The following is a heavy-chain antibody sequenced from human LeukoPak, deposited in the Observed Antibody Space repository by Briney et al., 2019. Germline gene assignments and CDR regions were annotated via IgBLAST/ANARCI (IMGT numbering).Heavy chain of an antibody. J-gene: IGHJ6*03. CDR1: GFTFSSYA. CDR3: AKDRCSNGIGCLYYYMDV. V-gene: IGHV3-23*01. Sequence: GGSLRLSCAASGFTFSSYAMTWVRQAPGKGLQWVSAVSGSGAHTYYADSVKGRFTISRDNSRDTLYLQMNSLRAEDTAVYYCAKDRCSNGIGCLYYYMDVWGKGTTVTISS. CDR2: VSGSGAHT. D-gene: IGHD2-8*01.